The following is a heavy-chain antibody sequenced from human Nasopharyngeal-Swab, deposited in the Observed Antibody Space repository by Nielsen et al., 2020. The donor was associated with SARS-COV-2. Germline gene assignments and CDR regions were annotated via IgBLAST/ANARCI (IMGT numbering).Heavy chain of an antibody. D-gene: IGHD3-3*01. J-gene: IGHJ6*03. Sequence: SGPTLVKPAQTLTLTCSFSGFSLTTSGVGVAWIRQPPGKALAWLALIYWDDDKRYNPSLKTRLTITKDTSKDQVVLTLTNMGPVDSGTYYCAHITRGLERDTIFGVPLASLSYYYMDVWGKGTTVTVS. CDR3: AHITRGLERDTIFGVPLASLSYYYMDV. V-gene: IGHV2-5*02. CDR1: GFSLTTSGVG. CDR2: IYWDDDK.